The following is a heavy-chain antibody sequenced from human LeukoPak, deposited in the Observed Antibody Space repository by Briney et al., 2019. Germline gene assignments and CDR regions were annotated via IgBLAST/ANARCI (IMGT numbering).Heavy chain of an antibody. J-gene: IGHJ4*02. CDR3: ARRDYYDSSGYSPLFDY. V-gene: IGHV3-30*03. Sequence: GGSLRLSCAASGFTFSSYGMHWVRQAPGKGLEWVAVISYDGSNKYYADSVKGRFTISRDNSKNTLYLQMNNLRVEDTAVYYCARRDYYDSSGYSPLFDYWGQGTLVTVSS. D-gene: IGHD3-22*01. CDR1: GFTFSSYG. CDR2: ISYDGSNK.